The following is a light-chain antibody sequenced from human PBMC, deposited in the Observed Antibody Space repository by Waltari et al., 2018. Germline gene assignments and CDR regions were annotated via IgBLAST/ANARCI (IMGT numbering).Light chain of an antibody. CDR2: KGN. J-gene: IGLJ3*02. V-gene: IGLV8-61*01. Sequence: QTVVTQEPSLSVSPGGTVTLTCTLSSGSVSTTSYATWYQQTPGQPPPPPVYKGNALSSGVPDRFSGSILGNKAALTITGAQADDESDYYCALYMGSGIWVFGGGTKLTVL. CDR3: ALYMGSGIWV. CDR1: SGSVSTTSY.